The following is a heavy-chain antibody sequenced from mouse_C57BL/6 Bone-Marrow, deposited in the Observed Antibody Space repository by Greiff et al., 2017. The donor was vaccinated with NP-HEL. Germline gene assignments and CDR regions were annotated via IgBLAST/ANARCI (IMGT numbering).Heavy chain of an antibody. V-gene: IGHV1-52*01. CDR2: IDPSDSET. CDR3: ARVTSGYNYFDY. D-gene: IGHD3-2*02. J-gene: IGHJ2*01. Sequence: QQSCKASGYTFTSYWMHWVKQRPIQGLEWIGNIDPSDSETHYNQKFKDKATLTVDKSSSTAYMQLSSLTSEDSAVYYCARVTSGYNYFDYWGQGTTLTVSS. CDR1: GYTFTSYW.